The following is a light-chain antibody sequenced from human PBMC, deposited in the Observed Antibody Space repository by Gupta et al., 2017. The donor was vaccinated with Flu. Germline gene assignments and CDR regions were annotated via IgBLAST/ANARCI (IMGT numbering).Light chain of an antibody. J-gene: IGLJ2*01. Sequence: QSALTQPPSASGSPGQSVAISSTGTSSDVGGYNLVSWYQQHPGEAPKLIIYEVTKRPSGVPDRYFGSKSGNTASLTVSYLQAEDEADYYCSSYGGRNNLLFGGGTRLTVL. V-gene: IGLV2-8*01. CDR2: EVT. CDR3: SSYGGRNNLL. CDR1: SSDVGGYNL.